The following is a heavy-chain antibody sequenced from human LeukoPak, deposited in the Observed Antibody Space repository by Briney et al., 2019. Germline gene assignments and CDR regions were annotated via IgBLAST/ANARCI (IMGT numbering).Heavy chain of an antibody. V-gene: IGHV4-59*01. CDR1: GGSISSYY. CDR2: IYYSGST. Sequence: ASETLSLTCTVSGGSISSYYWSWIRQPPGKGLEWIGYIYYSGSTNYNPSLKSRVTLSVDTSKNQFSLKLSSVTAADTAVYYCARSGRGLATRFDPWGQGILVTVSS. J-gene: IGHJ5*02. D-gene: IGHD1-26*01. CDR3: ARSGRGLATRFDP.